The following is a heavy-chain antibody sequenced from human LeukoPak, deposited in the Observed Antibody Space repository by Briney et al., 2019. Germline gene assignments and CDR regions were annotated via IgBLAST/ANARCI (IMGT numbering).Heavy chain of an antibody. V-gene: IGHV4-38-2*01. CDR2: IYHSGST. CDR1: GYSISSGYY. D-gene: IGHD3-16*01. Sequence: PSETLSLTCAVSGYSISSGYYWGWIRQPPGKGLEWIGSIYHSGSTYYNPSLKSRVTISVDTSKNQFSLKLGSVTAADTAVYYCARLNAFDIWGQGTMVTVSS. CDR3: ARLNAFDI. J-gene: IGHJ3*02.